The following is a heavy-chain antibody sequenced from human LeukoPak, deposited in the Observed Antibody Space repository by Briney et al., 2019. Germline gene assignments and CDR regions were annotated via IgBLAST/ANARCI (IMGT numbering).Heavy chain of an antibody. Sequence: AGGSLRLSCAASGFTFSRYWMSWVRQAPGKGLEWVANIKKDGSEKYYVDSVKGRFTISRDNAKNSLYLQMNSLRAEDTAVYYCARGWIQLWPFDYWGQGTLVTVSS. CDR1: GFTFSRYW. V-gene: IGHV3-7*01. D-gene: IGHD5-18*01. CDR2: IKKDGSEK. CDR3: ARGWIQLWPFDY. J-gene: IGHJ4*02.